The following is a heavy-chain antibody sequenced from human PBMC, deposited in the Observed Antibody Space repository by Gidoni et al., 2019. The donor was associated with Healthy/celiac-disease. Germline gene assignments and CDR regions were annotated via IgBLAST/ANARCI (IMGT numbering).Heavy chain of an antibody. J-gene: IGHJ4*02. D-gene: IGHD5-12*01. V-gene: IGHV4-31*01. CDR1: GGSISSGGYY. Sequence: QVQLQESGPGLVKPSQTLSLTCTVSGGSISSGGYYWSWIRQHPGKGLEWIGYIYYSGSTYYNPSLKSLVTISVDTSKNQFSLKLSSVTAADTAVYYCARGDGRDGYNHPHFDYWGQGTLVTVSS. CDR2: IYYSGST. CDR3: ARGDGRDGYNHPHFDY.